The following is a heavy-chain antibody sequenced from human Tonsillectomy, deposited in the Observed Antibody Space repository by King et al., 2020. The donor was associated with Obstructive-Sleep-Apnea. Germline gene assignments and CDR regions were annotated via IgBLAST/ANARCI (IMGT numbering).Heavy chain of an antibody. CDR3: ARDYTPVAQYYFDY. Sequence: VQLVESGGGLVKPGGSLRLFCAASGFTFSSYTINWVRQAPGKGLEGVSSIIGSSSYIYYADSVKGRFTISRDNAKNSLYLQMNSLRAEDTAVYYCARDYTPVAQYYFDYWGQGTLVTVSS. CDR2: IIGSSSYI. CDR1: GFTFSSYT. D-gene: IGHD6-19*01. J-gene: IGHJ4*02. V-gene: IGHV3-21*01.